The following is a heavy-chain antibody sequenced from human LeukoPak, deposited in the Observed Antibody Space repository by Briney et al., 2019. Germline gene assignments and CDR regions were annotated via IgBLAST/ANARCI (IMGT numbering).Heavy chain of an antibody. V-gene: IGHV1-8*01. D-gene: IGHD6-13*01. CDR3: ARDSTAAGIRDHYYYYYMDV. CDR2: MNPNSGNT. J-gene: IGHJ6*03. Sequence: GASVKVSCKASGYTFTSYDINWVRQATGQGLEWMGWMNPNSGNTGYAQKFQGRVTMTRNTSISTAYMELSSLRSEDTAVYYCARDSTAAGIRDHYYYYYMDVWGKGATVTVSS. CDR1: GYTFTSYD.